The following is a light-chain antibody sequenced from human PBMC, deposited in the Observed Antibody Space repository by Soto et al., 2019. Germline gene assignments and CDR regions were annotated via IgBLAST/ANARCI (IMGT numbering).Light chain of an antibody. CDR3: AAWDDILNGNWV. Sequence: QSVLTQPPSASGTPGQRGTISCSGSSSNIGSNTVNWYQQLPGTAPKLLIYSNNQRPSGVPDRFSGSKSGTSASLAISGLQSEDEADYYCAAWDDILNGNWVLGGGTKVTVL. CDR1: SSNIGSNT. J-gene: IGLJ3*02. V-gene: IGLV1-44*01. CDR2: SNN.